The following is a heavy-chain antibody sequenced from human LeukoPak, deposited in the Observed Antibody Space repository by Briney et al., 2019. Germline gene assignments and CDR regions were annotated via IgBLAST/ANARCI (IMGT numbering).Heavy chain of an antibody. CDR1: GFTFSSYE. D-gene: IGHD3-22*01. V-gene: IGHV3-48*03. CDR3: ARDYYDSSGRFDY. J-gene: IGHJ4*02. Sequence: PGGSLRLSCAASGFTFSSYEMNWVRQAPGKGLEWLSYISSSGSTIYYADSVKGRFTTSRDNAKNSLYLQMNSLRAEDTAVYYCARDYYDSSGRFDYWGQGTLVTVSS. CDR2: ISSSGSTI.